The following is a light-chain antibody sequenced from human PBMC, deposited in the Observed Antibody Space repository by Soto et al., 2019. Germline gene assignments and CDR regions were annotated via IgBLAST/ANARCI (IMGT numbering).Light chain of an antibody. Sequence: SYELTQPPSVSVAPGKTANITCGGNNIGSTSVHWYQQKPGQAPVLVIYYDDDRPSGIPERFSGSNSGNTATLTISRVEAGDEADYYCQVWDSSSDPRVFGGGPKLTVL. V-gene: IGLV3-21*04. CDR2: YDD. J-gene: IGLJ2*01. CDR3: QVWDSSSDPRV. CDR1: NIGSTS.